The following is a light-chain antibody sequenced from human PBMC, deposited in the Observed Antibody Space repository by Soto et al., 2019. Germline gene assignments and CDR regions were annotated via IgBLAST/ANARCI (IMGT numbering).Light chain of an antibody. CDR3: HQRYNWPRVT. V-gene: IGKV3-11*01. CDR1: QSVSNS. J-gene: IGKJ5*01. Sequence: IVLTQSPGTLSLSPGEIATLSFRASQSVSNSLAWYQQKPGQPPRLLIYDVSNRATGIPARFSGSGSGTDFTLTITSLEPEDFAVYFCHQRYNWPRVTFGQGTRLEIK. CDR2: DVS.